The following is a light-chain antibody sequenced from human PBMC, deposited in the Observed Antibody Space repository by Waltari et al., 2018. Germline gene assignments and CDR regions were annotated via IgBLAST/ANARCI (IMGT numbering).Light chain of an antibody. V-gene: IGLV2-14*01. J-gene: IGLJ2*01. CDR2: DVS. CDR1: SSDVVGYNF. Sequence: QSALTQPASVSGSPGQSITISCTGPSSDVVGYNFVSWYQQHPGKAPKLIIYDVSNRPSGVSNRFSGSKSGNTASLTISGLQAEDEADYYCSSYTSSSTLVVFGGGTKLTVL. CDR3: SSYTSSSTLVV.